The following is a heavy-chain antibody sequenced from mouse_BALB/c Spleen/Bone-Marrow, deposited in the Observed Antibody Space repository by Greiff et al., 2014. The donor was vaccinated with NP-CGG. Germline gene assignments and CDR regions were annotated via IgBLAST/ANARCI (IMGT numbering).Heavy chain of an antibody. Sequence: VQLKESGGGLVKPGGSLKLSCAASGFTFSDFYMYWVRQTPEKRLEWVATISYGGSYIYYPDSVKGRFTISRDDAKNNLYLQMSSLRSEDTAMHYCARDRGVQGYAMDYWGQGTSVTVSS. V-gene: IGHV5-4*02. CDR2: ISYGGSYI. J-gene: IGHJ4*01. D-gene: IGHD2-14*01. CDR3: ARDRGVQGYAMDY. CDR1: GFTFSDFY.